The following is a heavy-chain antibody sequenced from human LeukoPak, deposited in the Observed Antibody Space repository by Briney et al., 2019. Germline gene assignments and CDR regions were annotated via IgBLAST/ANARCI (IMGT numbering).Heavy chain of an antibody. J-gene: IGHJ5*02. V-gene: IGHV1-8*01. D-gene: IGHD5-12*01. CDR1: GYTFTSYD. CDR2: MNPNSGNT. Sequence: GASVKVSCKASGYTFTSYDINWVRQATGQGLEWRGWMNPNSGNTGYAQKFQGRVTMTRNTSISTAYMELSSLRSEDTAVYYCARGLGWLRKNWFDPWGQGTLVTVSS. CDR3: ARGLGWLRKNWFDP.